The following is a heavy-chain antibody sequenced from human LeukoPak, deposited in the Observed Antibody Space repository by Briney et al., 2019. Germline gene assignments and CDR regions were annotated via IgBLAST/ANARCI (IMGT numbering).Heavy chain of an antibody. CDR2: ILYDGSNK. D-gene: IGHD3-10*01. J-gene: IGHJ6*02. CDR1: GFTFSTYV. V-gene: IGHV3-30*01. Sequence: PGGSLRLSCAASGFTFSTYVMHGVRQAPGKGLQWVAVILYDGSNKYFADSVKGRFIISRDNSKNTLYLQMNSLTAEDTAVYYCARVVAGSVYNSGMDVWGQGTTVTVSS. CDR3: ARVVAGSVYNSGMDV.